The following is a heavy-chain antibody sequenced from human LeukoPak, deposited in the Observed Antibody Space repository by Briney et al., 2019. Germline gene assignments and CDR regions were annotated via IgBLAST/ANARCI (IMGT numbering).Heavy chain of an antibody. J-gene: IGHJ4*02. V-gene: IGHV3-7*01. CDR1: GFTVSSNY. D-gene: IGHD4-17*01. CDR3: ARDLRPDYGDYVSFDY. Sequence: PGGSLRLSCAASGFTVSSNYMNWVRQAPGKGLEWVANIKQDGSEKYYVDSVKGRFTISRDNAKNSLYLQMNSLRAEDTAVYYCARDLRPDYGDYVSFDYWGQGTLVTVSS. CDR2: IKQDGSEK.